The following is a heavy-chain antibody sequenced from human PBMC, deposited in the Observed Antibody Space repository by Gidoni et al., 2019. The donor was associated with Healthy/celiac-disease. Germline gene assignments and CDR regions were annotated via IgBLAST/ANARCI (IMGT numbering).Heavy chain of an antibody. V-gene: IGHV1-24*01. J-gene: IGHJ6*02. CDR3: ASSLFVVVPDARHTYYYYGMDV. D-gene: IGHD2-2*01. CDR2: FDPEDGET. Sequence: QVQLVQSGAEVKKPGASVKVSCKVSGYTLTDFSMHWVRQAPGKGLEWMGGFDPEDGETIYAQKFQGRVTMTEDTSTDTAYMEMSSLRSEDTAVYYWASSLFVVVPDARHTYYYYGMDVWGQGTTVTVSS. CDR1: GYTLTDFS.